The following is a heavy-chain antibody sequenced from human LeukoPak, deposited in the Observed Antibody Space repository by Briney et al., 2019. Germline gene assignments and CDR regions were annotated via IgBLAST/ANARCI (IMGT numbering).Heavy chain of an antibody. V-gene: IGHV3-23*01. D-gene: IGHD3-10*01. Sequence: GGSLRLSCAASGFTFSTYAMSWVRQAPAKGLEWVSAISGSGGNTYYADSVKGRFTISRDNSKSMVYLQMNGLRAEDTAVYYCAKDRGSAPYCIDYWGQGTLVTVSS. CDR1: GFTFSTYA. J-gene: IGHJ4*02. CDR3: AKDRGSAPYCIDY. CDR2: ISGSGGNT.